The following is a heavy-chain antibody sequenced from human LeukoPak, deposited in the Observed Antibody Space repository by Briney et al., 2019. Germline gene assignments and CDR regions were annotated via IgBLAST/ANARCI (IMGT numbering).Heavy chain of an antibody. CDR3: ALPGGGAIRLGAFDS. J-gene: IGHJ3*02. D-gene: IGHD3-10*01. CDR2: TSGNGGDT. V-gene: IGHV3-23*01. Sequence: GGSLSLACVVSRFTLSSLGMGCVRHAAGEGREWVAATSGNGGDTFYADSVKGRFTNSRDNSTNPLYLQMGSLRAEDPAVKYCALPGGGAIRLGAFDSWGQGTMVTVSS. CDR1: RFTLSSLG.